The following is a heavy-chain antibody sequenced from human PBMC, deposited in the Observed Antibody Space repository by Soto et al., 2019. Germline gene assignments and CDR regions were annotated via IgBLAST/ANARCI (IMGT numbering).Heavy chain of an antibody. CDR1: GGSISSGDYY. CDR3: AKLGVDYYGDYYFDY. J-gene: IGHJ4*02. Sequence: PSETLSLTCTVSGGSISSGDYYWSWIRQPPGKGLEWIGYIYYSGSTYYNPSLKSRVTISVDTSKNQFSLKLSSVTAADTAVYYCAKLGVDYYGDYYFDYWGQGTLVTSPQ. D-gene: IGHD4-17*01. V-gene: IGHV4-30-4*01. CDR2: IYYSGST.